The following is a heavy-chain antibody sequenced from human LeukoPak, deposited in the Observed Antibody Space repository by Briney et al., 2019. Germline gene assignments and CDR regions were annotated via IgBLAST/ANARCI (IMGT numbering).Heavy chain of an antibody. Sequence: SETLSLTCAVYGGSFSGSYWSWIRQPPGKGREWIGEINHSGSTNYNPSLKSRVTISVDTSKNQFSLKLSSVTAADTAVYYCARQALELGYCSGGSCGRLGLEWGQGTLVTVSS. D-gene: IGHD2-15*01. CDR2: INHSGST. CDR1: GGSFSGSY. V-gene: IGHV4-34*01. J-gene: IGHJ4*02. CDR3: ARQALELGYCSGGSCGRLGLE.